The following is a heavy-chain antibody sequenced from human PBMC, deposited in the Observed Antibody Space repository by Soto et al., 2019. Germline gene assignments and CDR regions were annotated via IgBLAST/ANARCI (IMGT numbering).Heavy chain of an antibody. CDR3: ARDRNYDYVWGSYRSGWFDP. D-gene: IGHD3-16*02. V-gene: IGHV1-69*13. J-gene: IGHJ5*02. CDR2: IIPIFGTA. Sequence: SVKVYCKASGGTFSSYAISWVRQAPGQGLEWMGGIIPIFGTANYAQKFQGRVTITADESTSTAYMELSSLRSEDTAVYYCARDRNYDYVWGSYRSGWFDPWGQGTLVTVSS. CDR1: GGTFSSYA.